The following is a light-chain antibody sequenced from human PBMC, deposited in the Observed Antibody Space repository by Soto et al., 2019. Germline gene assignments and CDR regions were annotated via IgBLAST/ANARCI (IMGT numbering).Light chain of an antibody. J-gene: IGLJ2*01. V-gene: IGLV1-40*01. CDR2: GDN. Sequence: QSVLTQPPSVSGAPGQRVTISCTGSSSNIGAGYDVHWYQQLPGTAPKLLIYGDNNRPSGVPDRFSGSKSGTSASLAITGLQAEDEADYYCQSSDSSLSTSYVVFGGGTKLTVL. CDR1: SSNIGAGYD. CDR3: QSSDSSLSTSYVV.